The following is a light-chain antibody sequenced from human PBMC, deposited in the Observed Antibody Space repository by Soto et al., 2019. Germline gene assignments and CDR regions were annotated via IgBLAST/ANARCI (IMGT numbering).Light chain of an antibody. CDR1: SSDIGDYNY. V-gene: IGLV2-14*01. CDR3: SSYTSTSSYV. Sequence: QSVLTQPASVSGSPGQSITISCTGTSSDIGDYNYVSWYQQHPGKAPKLMIYEVSNRPSGISNRFSGSKSGNTASLTISGLQADDEADYYCSSYTSTSSYVFGTGTKLTVL. CDR2: EVS. J-gene: IGLJ1*01.